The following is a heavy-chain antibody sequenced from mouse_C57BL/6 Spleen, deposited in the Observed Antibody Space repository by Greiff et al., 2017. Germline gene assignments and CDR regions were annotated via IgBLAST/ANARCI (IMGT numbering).Heavy chain of an antibody. CDR1: GFSLTSYG. D-gene: IGHD2-4*01. J-gene: IGHJ1*03. Sequence: QVQLQQSGPGLVAPSQSLSITCTVSGFSLTSYGLGGVGRPPGKGLEWRGVIWGDGSTNYHSALISRLSISKDNSKSQVFLKLNSLQTDDTATYYCAKHDYVYWYFDVWGTGTTVTVSS. V-gene: IGHV2-3*01. CDR3: AKHDYVYWYFDV. CDR2: IWGDGST.